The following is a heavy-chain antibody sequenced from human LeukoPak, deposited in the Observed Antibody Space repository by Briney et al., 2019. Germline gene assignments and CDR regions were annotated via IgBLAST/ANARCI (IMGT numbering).Heavy chain of an antibody. CDR2: ISGSGGST. CDR3: AKILERTVTTYLFVY. V-gene: IGHV3-23*01. Sequence: AGSLRLSCAASGFTFSSYAMSWVRQPPGKGLEWVSAISGSGGSTYYAGSVKGRFTISRDNSKNTLYLQMNSLRAEDTGVYYWAKILERTVTTYLFVYWGQGTLVSVSS. J-gene: IGHJ4*02. D-gene: IGHD4-17*01. CDR1: GFTFSSYA.